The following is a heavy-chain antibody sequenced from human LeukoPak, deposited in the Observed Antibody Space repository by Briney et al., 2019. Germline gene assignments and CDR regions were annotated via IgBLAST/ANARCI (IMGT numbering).Heavy chain of an antibody. CDR2: FYADKKT. V-gene: IGHV3-66*04. CDR1: GLTVSSNY. CDR3: ARQVDSRTIFDS. J-gene: IGHJ4*02. D-gene: IGHD1-1*01. Sequence: GGSLRLSCAASGLTVSSNYMSWIRQAPGKGLEWVSAFYADKKTYYADSVKGRFTISRDDSKNTLDFQMNSLRAEDTAVYYCARQVDSRTIFDSWGRGILVNVSS.